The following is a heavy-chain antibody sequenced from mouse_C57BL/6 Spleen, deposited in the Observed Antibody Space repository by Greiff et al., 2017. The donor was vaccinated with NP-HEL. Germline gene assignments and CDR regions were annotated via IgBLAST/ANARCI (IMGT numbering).Heavy chain of an antibody. CDR2: IDPANGNT. CDR3: VGGKTYYAMDC. CDR1: GFNIKNTY. J-gene: IGHJ4*01. D-gene: IGHD2-1*01. V-gene: IGHV14-3*01. Sequence: VQLKESVAELVRPGASVKLSCTASGFNIKNTYMHWVKQRPEQGLEWIGRIDPANGNTKYAPKFQGKATITAYTSSNTAYLQLSSLTSEDTAIYYCVGGKTYYAMDCWGQGTSVTVSS.